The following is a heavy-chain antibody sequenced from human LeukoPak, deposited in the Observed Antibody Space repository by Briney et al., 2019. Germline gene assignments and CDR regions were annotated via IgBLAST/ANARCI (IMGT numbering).Heavy chain of an antibody. CDR3: ARGRTMTTRAVDY. J-gene: IGHJ4*02. CDR1: GFIFTSYW. CDR2: INEDGSEK. Sequence: HPGGSLRLSCAASGFIFTSYWMSWVRQAPGKGLEWVANINEDGSEKYYVDSVKGRFTISRDNVKNSLYLQMNSLRAEDTAVYYYARGRTMTTRAVDYWAREPWSPSPQ. V-gene: IGHV3-7*03. D-gene: IGHD1-14*01.